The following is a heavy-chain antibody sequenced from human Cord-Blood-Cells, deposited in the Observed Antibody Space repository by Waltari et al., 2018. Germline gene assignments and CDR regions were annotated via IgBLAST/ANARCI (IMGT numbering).Heavy chain of an antibody. J-gene: IGHJ3*02. Sequence: QVQLVQSGAEVKKPGASVKVSCKASGYTFTGYYMHWVRQDPGQGLEWMGWINPNSGGTNYERKFQGWVTMTRDTSISTAYRELSRLRSDDTAVYYGAREGRYNWNYAFDIWGQGTMVTVSS. CDR2: INPNSGGT. V-gene: IGHV1-2*04. CDR3: AREGRYNWNYAFDI. CDR1: GYTFTGYY. D-gene: IGHD1-7*01.